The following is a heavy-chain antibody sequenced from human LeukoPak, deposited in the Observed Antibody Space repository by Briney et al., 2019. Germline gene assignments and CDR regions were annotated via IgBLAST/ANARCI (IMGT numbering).Heavy chain of an antibody. D-gene: IGHD3-22*01. J-gene: IGHJ1*01. CDR1: GGSISSGGYS. Sequence: SQTLSLTCAVSGGSISSGGYSWSWIRQPPGKGLEWIVYIYHSGSTYYNPSLKSRVTISVDRSKNQFSLKLSSVTAADTAVYYCAIGSSGYYPEYFQHWGQGTLVTVSS. CDR3: AIGSSGYYPEYFQH. CDR2: IYHSGST. V-gene: IGHV4-30-2*01.